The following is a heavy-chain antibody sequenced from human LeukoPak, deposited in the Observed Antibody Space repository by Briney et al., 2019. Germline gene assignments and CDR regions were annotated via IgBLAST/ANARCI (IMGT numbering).Heavy chain of an antibody. CDR1: GFTFSTYSMN. D-gene: IGHD3-10*01. CDR3: ARQSSLYGSGSYCRFDY. CDR2: IYYSGST. Sequence: GSLRLSCAASGFTFSTYSMNWVRQAPGKGLEWVGSIYYSGSTYYNPSLKSRVTISVDTSRNQFSLELSSVTAADTAVYYCARQSSLYGSGSYCRFDYWGQGTLVTVSS. V-gene: IGHV4-39*01. J-gene: IGHJ4*02.